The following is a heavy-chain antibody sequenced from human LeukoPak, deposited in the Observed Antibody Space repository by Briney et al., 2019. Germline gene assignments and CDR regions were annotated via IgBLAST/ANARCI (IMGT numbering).Heavy chain of an antibody. V-gene: IGHV4-30-2*01. CDR3: AREGLSGVVTHGFDY. CDR2: IYHSGST. Sequence: PSETLSLTCIVSGGSISSGGYYWSWIRQPPGKGLEWIGYIYHSGSTYYNPSLKSRVTISVDRSKNQFSLKLSSVTAADTAVYYCAREGLSGVVTHGFDYWGQGTLVTVSS. CDR1: GGSISSGGYY. D-gene: IGHD3-3*01. J-gene: IGHJ4*02.